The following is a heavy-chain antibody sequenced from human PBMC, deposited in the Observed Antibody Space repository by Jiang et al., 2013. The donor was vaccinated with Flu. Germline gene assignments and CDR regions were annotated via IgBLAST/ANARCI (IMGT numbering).Heavy chain of an antibody. CDR3: AKEESGGVVGAEDNWFDP. Sequence: VQLLESGGGVVQPGRSLRLSCAASGFTFSSYGMHWVRQAPGKGLEWVAVISYDGSNKYYADSVKGRFTISRDNSKNTLYLQMNSLRAEDTAVYYCAKEESGGVVGAEDNWFDPWAREPWSPSPQ. CDR2: ISYDGSNK. V-gene: IGHV3-30*18. D-gene: IGHD1-26*01. CDR1: GFTFSSYG. J-gene: IGHJ5*02.